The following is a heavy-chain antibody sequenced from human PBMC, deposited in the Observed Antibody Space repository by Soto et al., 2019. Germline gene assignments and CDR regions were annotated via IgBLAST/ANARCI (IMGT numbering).Heavy chain of an antibody. V-gene: IGHV3-9*01. D-gene: IGHD3-10*01. CDR2: ISWNSGSI. CDR1: GLTFDGYA. J-gene: IGHJ6*02. Sequence: PGGSLRLSCAGSGLTFDGYAMQWVLQAPGRDLVWVSGISWNSGSIGYADSVKGRFTISRDNAKNSLYLQMNSLRAKDTALYYCANGLSYYYGWGSSGSMDVWGQGTTVTVSS. CDR3: ANGLSYYYGWGSSGSMDV.